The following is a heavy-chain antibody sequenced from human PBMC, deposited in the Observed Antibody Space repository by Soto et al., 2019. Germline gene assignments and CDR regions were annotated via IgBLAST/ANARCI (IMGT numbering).Heavy chain of an antibody. CDR1: GGSFSGYI. CDR3: AHTPYYYDSSRSPMDWFDP. J-gene: IGHJ5*02. Sequence: PSETLSLTCAVSGGSFSGYIWTWIRQTPGKGLQWIGQINHSGSSIYNPSLKNRVTKDTSKNQVVLTMTNMDPVDTATYYCAHTPYYYDSSRSPMDWFDPWGQGTLVTVSS. D-gene: IGHD3-22*01. V-gene: IGHV4-34*01. CDR2: INHSGSS.